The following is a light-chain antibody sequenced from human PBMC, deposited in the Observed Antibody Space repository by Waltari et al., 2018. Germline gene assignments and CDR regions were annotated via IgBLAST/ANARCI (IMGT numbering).Light chain of an antibody. CDR3: AVWDDSLNGLI. CDR2: FND. V-gene: IGLV1-44*01. Sequence: QSVLTQPPSASGTPGQRVTISCSGSSSNIGKNTVNWYHQLPGTAPKLVIYFNDQLPSGVPDRFSGSNSGTSASLAISWLQSEDEADFHCAVWDDSLNGLIFGGGTKLTVL. J-gene: IGLJ2*01. CDR1: SSNIGKNT.